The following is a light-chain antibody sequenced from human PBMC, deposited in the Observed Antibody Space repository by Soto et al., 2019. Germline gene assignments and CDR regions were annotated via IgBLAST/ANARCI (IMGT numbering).Light chain of an antibody. V-gene: IGLV2-14*01. CDR2: EVT. CDR1: GSDIGSYDY. J-gene: IGLJ1*01. Sequence: QSVLTQPASVSGSPGQSITISCTGTGSDIGSYDYVSWYQQHPGKAPNLIIYEVTDRPSGVSNRFSGSKSGNTASLTISGLQAEDEADYYCSSFTSTSTRLFGSGTKVTV. CDR3: SSFTSTSTRL.